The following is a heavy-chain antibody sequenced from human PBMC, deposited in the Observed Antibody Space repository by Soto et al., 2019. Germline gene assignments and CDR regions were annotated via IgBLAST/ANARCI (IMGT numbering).Heavy chain of an antibody. Sequence: GESLKISCKGSGYSFISYWIGWVRQMPGKGLEWMGRIDPSDSYTNYSPSFQGHVTISADKSISTAYLQWSSLKASDTAMYYCASTPSIVVVPAAMDEYYYYYGMDVWGQGTTVTVSS. CDR1: GYSFISYW. J-gene: IGHJ6*02. D-gene: IGHD2-2*01. CDR2: IDPSDSYT. V-gene: IGHV5-10-1*01. CDR3: ASTPSIVVVPAAMDEYYYYYGMDV.